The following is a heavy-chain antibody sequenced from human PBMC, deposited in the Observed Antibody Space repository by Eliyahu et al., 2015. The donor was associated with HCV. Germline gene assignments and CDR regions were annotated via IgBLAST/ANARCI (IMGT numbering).Heavy chain of an antibody. CDR2: IHSSGST. Sequence: QVQLQESGPGLVKPSETLSLTCTVSGGSITTXYWSWIRQPPGKGLEWIGYIHSSGSTNYNPSPKSRVTISVDTSKNQFSLNLTSVTAADTAVYYCASGGGGIAVAGTGGWFDPWGQGTLVTVSS. D-gene: IGHD6-19*01. CDR3: ASGGGGIAVAGTGGWFDP. J-gene: IGHJ5*02. CDR1: GGSITTXY. V-gene: IGHV4-59*01.